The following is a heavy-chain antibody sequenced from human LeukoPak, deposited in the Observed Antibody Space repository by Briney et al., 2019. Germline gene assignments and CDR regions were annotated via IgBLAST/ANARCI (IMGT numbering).Heavy chain of an antibody. CDR3: ARVGEWLRLFDY. CDR1: GFTFSSYW. J-gene: IGHJ4*02. CDR2: TASDGSST. Sequence: GGSLRLSCAASGFTFSSYWMNWVRQAPGEGLVWVSRTASDGSSTTYADSVKGRFSISRDNAKNTLYLQMNSLRAEDTAVYYCARVGEWLRLFDYWGQGTLVTVSS. D-gene: IGHD5-12*01. V-gene: IGHV3-74*01.